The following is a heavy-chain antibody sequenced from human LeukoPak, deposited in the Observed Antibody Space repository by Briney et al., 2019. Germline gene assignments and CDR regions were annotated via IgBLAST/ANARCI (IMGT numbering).Heavy chain of an antibody. D-gene: IGHD3-10*01. CDR2: ISSSGSMI. CDR1: GFTVSSYS. CDR3: ARGSGSYSPFDY. Sequence: PGGSLRLSCAASGFTVSSYSMNWVRQVPGKGLEWVSHISSSGSMIWYGESVKGRFTISRDSAKSSLHLQMNSLRAEDTAVYYCARGSGSYSPFDYWGQGTLVTVSS. J-gene: IGHJ4*02. V-gene: IGHV3-48*01.